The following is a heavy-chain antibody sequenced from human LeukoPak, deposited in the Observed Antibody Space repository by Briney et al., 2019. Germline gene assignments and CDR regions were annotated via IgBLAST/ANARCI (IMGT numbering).Heavy chain of an antibody. D-gene: IGHD5-18*01. CDR3: ARVTASFAYGMDV. V-gene: IGHV4-59*12. CDR1: GGSINNYY. J-gene: IGHJ6*02. CDR2: IYYSGST. Sequence: SETLSLTCTVSGGSINNYYWSWIRQPPGKGLEWIGYIYYSGSTYYNPSLKSRITISVDTSRNHFSLQLSSVTAADTALYYCARVTASFAYGMDVWGQGTTVIVSS.